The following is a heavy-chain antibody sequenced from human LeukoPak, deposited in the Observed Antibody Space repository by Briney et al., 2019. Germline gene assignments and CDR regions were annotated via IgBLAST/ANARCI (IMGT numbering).Heavy chain of an antibody. V-gene: IGHV4-39*01. CDR3: ARPSSSGSYYY. J-gene: IGHJ4*02. CDR1: GDSISSSGHW. Sequence: SETLSLTCTVSGDSISSSGHWWGWIRQPPGEGLEWIGSISYSGSPSYNPSLKSRVTISVDTSKNQLSLRLSSVTAAGTAVYYCARPSSSGSYYYWGQGTLVTVS. CDR2: ISYSGSP. D-gene: IGHD1-26*01.